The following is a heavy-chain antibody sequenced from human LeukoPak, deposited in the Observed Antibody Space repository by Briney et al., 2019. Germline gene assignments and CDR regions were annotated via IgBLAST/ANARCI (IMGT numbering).Heavy chain of an antibody. D-gene: IGHD3-10*01. V-gene: IGHV3-74*01. Sequence: GGSLRLSCAASEFSFNSYWMHWVRQAPGSGLVWVSRISNDGRSTSFADSVKGRFTISRDNAKNTLYLQMNSLSAEDTAVYYCTRGREGNYGLFDSWGQGTLVTVSS. CDR2: ISNDGRST. CDR3: TRGREGNYGLFDS. CDR1: EFSFNSYW. J-gene: IGHJ4*02.